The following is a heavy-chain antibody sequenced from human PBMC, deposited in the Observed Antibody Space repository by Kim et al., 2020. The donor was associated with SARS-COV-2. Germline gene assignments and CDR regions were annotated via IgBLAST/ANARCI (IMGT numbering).Heavy chain of an antibody. Sequence: SETLSLTCTVSGGSISSSSYYWGWIRQPPGKGLEWIGSIYYSGSTYYNPSLKSRVTISVDTSKNQFSLKLSSVTAADTAVYYCARPTYRLDAFDIWGQGTMVTVSS. CDR3: ARPTYRLDAFDI. V-gene: IGHV4-39*01. J-gene: IGHJ3*02. CDR1: GGSISSSSYY. CDR2: IYYSGST.